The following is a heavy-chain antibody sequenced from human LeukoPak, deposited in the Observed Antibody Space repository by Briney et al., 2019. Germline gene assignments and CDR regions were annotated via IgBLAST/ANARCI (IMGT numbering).Heavy chain of an antibody. D-gene: IGHD3-3*01. CDR3: ARTTYYEFWSGSPGAFDI. J-gene: IGHJ3*02. CDR2: INHCGST. Sequence: PSETLSLTCGVYGGSFSGYYWTWIRQPPGKGLEWIGEINHCGSTNYNPSLKSRVTISVDTSKNEFSLNLDSVTAADTAVYYCARTTYYEFWSGSPGAFDIWGQGSRVTVSS. V-gene: IGHV4-34*01. CDR1: GGSFSGYY.